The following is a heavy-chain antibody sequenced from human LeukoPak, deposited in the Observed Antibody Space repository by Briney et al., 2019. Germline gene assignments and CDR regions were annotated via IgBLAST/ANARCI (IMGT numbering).Heavy chain of an antibody. CDR3: ARDRGIVGTTGYYYMDV. D-gene: IGHD1-26*01. V-gene: IGHV3-11*04. J-gene: IGHJ6*03. Sequence: PGGSLRLSCVASGFSLSDYYMSWIRQAPGKGLEWVSYIGSTIYYADSVEGRLTISRDNAKNSLYLQMNSLRAEDTAVYYCARDRGIVGTTGYYYMDVWGKGTTVTVSS. CDR2: IGSTI. CDR1: GFSLSDYY.